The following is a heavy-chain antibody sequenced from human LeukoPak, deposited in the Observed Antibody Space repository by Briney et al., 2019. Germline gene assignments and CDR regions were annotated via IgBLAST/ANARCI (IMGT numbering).Heavy chain of an antibody. V-gene: IGHV4-30-2*01. Sequence: SETLSLTCAVSGGPISSGGYSWSRIRQPPGKGLEWIGYIYHSGSTYYNPSLKSRVTISVDRSKNQFSLKLRSVTAADTAVYYCARGSTTGPDYYYGMDVWGQGTTVTVSS. J-gene: IGHJ6*02. CDR1: GGPISSGGYS. CDR3: ARGSTTGPDYYYGMDV. CDR2: IYHSGST. D-gene: IGHD1-1*01.